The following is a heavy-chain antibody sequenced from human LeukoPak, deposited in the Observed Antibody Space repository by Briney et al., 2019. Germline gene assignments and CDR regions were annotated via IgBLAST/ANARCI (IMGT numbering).Heavy chain of an antibody. CDR3: ARESRGYPLDY. J-gene: IGHJ4*02. Sequence: GASVNVSCKASGYTFTGYYMHWVRQAPGRGREWMGWINPNSGGTNYAQKFQGRVTMTRDTSISTAYMELSRLRSDDTAVYYCARESRGYPLDYWGQGTLVTVSS. D-gene: IGHD3-22*01. CDR2: INPNSGGT. CDR1: GYTFTGYY. V-gene: IGHV1-2*02.